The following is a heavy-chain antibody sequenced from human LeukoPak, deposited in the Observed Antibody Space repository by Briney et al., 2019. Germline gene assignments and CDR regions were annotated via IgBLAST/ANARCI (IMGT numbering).Heavy chain of an antibody. CDR2: VRFDGSNE. CDR3: AKDSNSGYVSVGPDY. D-gene: IGHD3-22*01. CDR1: GFVFSNHG. J-gene: IGHJ4*02. Sequence: GGSLRLSCQTSGFVFSNHGMHWVRQAPGKGLEWVAFVRFDGSNEYYADSVKGRFTISRDNSRNTLYLRMNSLRAEDAGVYSCAKDSNSGYVSVGPDYWGLGTLVTVSS. V-gene: IGHV3-30*02.